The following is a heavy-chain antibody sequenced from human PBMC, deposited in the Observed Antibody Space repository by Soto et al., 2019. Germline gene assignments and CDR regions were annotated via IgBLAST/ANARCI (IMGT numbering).Heavy chain of an antibody. J-gene: IGHJ4*02. Sequence: QVQLVQSGAEVKKPGASVTVSCKASGHTLADHYLHWVRQAPGQGLEWMGWINPNGGDTNYAQNFQGRVTMTRDTSITTAYMELSRLRSDDTAVYYCARDSTVTTMGFDYWGQGTLVTVSS. D-gene: IGHD4-17*01. CDR1: GHTLADHY. V-gene: IGHV1-2*02. CDR3: ARDSTVTTMGFDY. CDR2: INPNGGDT.